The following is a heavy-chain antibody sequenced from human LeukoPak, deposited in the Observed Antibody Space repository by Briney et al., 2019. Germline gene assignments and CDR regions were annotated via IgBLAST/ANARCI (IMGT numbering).Heavy chain of an antibody. CDR3: TTDTGVDWDYYYGMDV. Sequence: GGSLRLSCAASGFTFSNAWMSWVRQAPGKGLEWVGRIKSKTDGGTTDYAAPVKGRFTISRDDSKNTLYLQRNSLKTEDTAVYYCTTDTGVDWDYYYGMDVWGQGTTVTVSS. J-gene: IGHJ6*02. V-gene: IGHV3-15*01. D-gene: IGHD3-9*01. CDR2: IKSKTDGGTT. CDR1: GFTFSNAW.